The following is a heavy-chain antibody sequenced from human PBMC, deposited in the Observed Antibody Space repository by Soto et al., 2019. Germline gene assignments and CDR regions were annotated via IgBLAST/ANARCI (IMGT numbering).Heavy chain of an antibody. J-gene: IGHJ4*02. Sequence: QVQLVQSGAEVKKPGSSVKVSCKASGGTFSSYTISWVRQAPGQGLEWMGRIIPILGIANYAQKFQGRVTITADKSTSTAYMELSSMRSEDTAVYYCARDVWAAAAGSSDNDYWGQGTLVTVSS. CDR3: ARDVWAAAAGSSDNDY. CDR2: IIPILGIA. CDR1: GGTFSSYT. D-gene: IGHD6-13*01. V-gene: IGHV1-69*08.